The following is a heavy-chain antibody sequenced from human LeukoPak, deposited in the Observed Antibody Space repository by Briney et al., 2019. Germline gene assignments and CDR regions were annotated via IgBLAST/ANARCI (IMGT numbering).Heavy chain of an antibody. CDR2: IYYSGTT. Sequence: SETLSLTCTVSGGSISSGYHWGWIRQPPGKGLEWIGSIYYSGTTYYNPSLKSRVIISVDTSKNQFSLKLSSVTAADTAVYYCAREAVSDYIGDYFDYWGQGTLVTVSS. CDR3: AREAVSDYIGDYFDY. CDR1: GGSISSGYH. J-gene: IGHJ4*02. D-gene: IGHD4-17*01. V-gene: IGHV4-39*07.